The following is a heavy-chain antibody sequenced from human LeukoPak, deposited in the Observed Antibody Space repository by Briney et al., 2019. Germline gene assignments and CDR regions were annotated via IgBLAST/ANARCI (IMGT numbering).Heavy chain of an antibody. J-gene: IGHJ5*02. CDR1: GFTFSGYY. CDR3: ARNVRLGSGELSFAPFKNWFDP. V-gene: IGHV3-11*04. D-gene: IGHD3-16*02. CDR2: ISSSGSTI. Sequence: PGGSLRLSCAASGFTFSGYYMSWIRQAPGKGLEWVSYISSSGSTIYYADSVKGRFTISRDNSKNTLYLQMNSLRAEDTAVYYCARNVRLGSGELSFAPFKNWFDPWGQGTLVTVSS.